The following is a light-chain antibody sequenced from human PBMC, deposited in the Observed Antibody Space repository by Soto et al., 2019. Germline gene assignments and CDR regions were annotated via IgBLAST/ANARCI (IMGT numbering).Light chain of an antibody. CDR1: SSDVGTYNY. CDR3: SSYTSTTTLV. CDR2: EVS. Sequence: QSVLTQPASVSGSPGQSITISCTGTSSDVGTYNYVSWYQQHPGKVPKLMIYEVSDRPSGVSNRFSGSKSGNTASLTISGLQAEDEAHYYCSSYTSTTTLVFGTGTKLTVL. V-gene: IGLV2-14*01. J-gene: IGLJ1*01.